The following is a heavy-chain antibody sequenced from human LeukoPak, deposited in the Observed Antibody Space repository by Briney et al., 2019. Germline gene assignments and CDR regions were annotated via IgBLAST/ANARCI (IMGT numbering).Heavy chain of an antibody. CDR3: ARLPDVSGWPFDY. Sequence: SETLSLTCTASDDSISRDFGTWIRQPPGKGVEWIGYIRYSGRTEYNPSLKSRVTISIQTSKNQFSLKLTSVTAADTAIYYCARLPDVSGWPFDYWGQGILVTVSS. CDR1: DDSISRDF. V-gene: IGHV4-59*01. D-gene: IGHD6-19*01. J-gene: IGHJ4*02. CDR2: IRYSGRT.